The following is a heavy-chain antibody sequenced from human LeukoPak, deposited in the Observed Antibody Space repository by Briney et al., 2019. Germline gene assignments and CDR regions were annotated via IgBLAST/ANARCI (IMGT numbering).Heavy chain of an antibody. J-gene: IGHJ3*02. D-gene: IGHD1-26*01. CDR1: GGSISTYY. CDR3: ARDPGVGATTLGAFDI. Sequence: SETLSLTCTVSGGSISTYYWSWIRQAAGKGLEWIGRIYTSGSTDYNPSLKSRVTMSVDTSKNQFSLKLNSVTAADTAVYYCARDPGVGATTLGAFDIWGQGTMVTVSS. CDR2: IYTSGST. V-gene: IGHV4-4*07.